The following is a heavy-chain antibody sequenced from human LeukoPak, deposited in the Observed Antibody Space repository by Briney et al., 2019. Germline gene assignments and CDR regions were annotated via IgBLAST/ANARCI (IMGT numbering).Heavy chain of an antibody. Sequence: ASVKVSCKAYGHTFTDYYMHWVRQAPGQGLEWMGWINPNSGGTNYAQKFQGRVTMTRDTSISTAYMELSRLRSDDTAVYYCAREGPIVGATHLVDYWGQGTLVTVSS. J-gene: IGHJ4*02. D-gene: IGHD1-26*01. CDR2: INPNSGGT. CDR1: GHTFTDYY. V-gene: IGHV1-2*02. CDR3: AREGPIVGATHLVDY.